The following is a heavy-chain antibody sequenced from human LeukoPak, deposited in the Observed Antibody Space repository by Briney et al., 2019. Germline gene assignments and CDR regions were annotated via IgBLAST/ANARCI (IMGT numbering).Heavy chain of an antibody. J-gene: IGHJ4*02. CDR3: VRRDTGWNYFDY. D-gene: IGHD6-19*01. Sequence: LPETLSLTCAVSGGSINSHYWGWIRQPPAKGLQWIGDIYSTGKNNYNPSLKSRVTISLDTSKSHLSLNLTSVLAADTAIYYCVRRDTGWNYFDYWGQGILVTVSS. V-gene: IGHV4-4*08. CDR2: IYSTGKN. CDR1: GGSINSHY.